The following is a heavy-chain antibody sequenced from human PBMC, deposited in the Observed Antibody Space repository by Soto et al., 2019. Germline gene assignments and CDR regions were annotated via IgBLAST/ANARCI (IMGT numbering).Heavy chain of an antibody. Sequence: EVQLVESGGGLVQPGGSLRLSCAASGFTFSSYSMNWVRQAPGTGLEWVSYISSSSSTIYYADSVKGRFTISRDNAKNSLYLQMNSLRAEDTAVYYCARAGGWELPPGWGQGTLVTVSS. CDR1: GFTFSSYS. D-gene: IGHD3-10*01. J-gene: IGHJ4*02. CDR2: ISSSSSTI. V-gene: IGHV3-48*01. CDR3: ARAGGWELPPG.